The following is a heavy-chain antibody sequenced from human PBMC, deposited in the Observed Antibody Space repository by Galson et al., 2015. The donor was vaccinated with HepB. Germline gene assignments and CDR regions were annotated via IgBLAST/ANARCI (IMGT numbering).Heavy chain of an antibody. J-gene: IGHJ4*02. V-gene: IGHV3-7*03. CDR2: IKQDGSDK. CDR1: GFTFGSYW. D-gene: IGHD6-19*01. CDR3: ARGSRAVAGTGGGY. Sequence: SLRLSCAASGFTFGSYWMTWVRQAPGKGLEWVANIKQDGSDKYYVDSVKGRFTISRDNAKNSLYLQMNSLRAEDTAVYYCARGSRAVAGTGGGYWGQGTLVTVSS.